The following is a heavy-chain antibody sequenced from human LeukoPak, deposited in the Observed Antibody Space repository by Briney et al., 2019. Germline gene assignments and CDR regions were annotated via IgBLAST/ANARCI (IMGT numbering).Heavy chain of an antibody. CDR3: ATDFRYGSA. CDR1: GFTVSRNY. CDR2: IYSDGST. V-gene: IGHV3-66*01. J-gene: IGHJ4*02. D-gene: IGHD3-10*01. Sequence: GGSLRLSCAASGFTVSRNYMTWVRQAPGKGLEWVSVIYSDGSTFYTDSVKGRFTISRDNSKNTLYPQMNSLRVEDTAVYYCATDFRYGSAWGPGTLLTVSS.